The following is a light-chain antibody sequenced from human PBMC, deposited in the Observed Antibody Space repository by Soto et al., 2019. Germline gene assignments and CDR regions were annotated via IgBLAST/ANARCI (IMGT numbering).Light chain of an antibody. J-gene: IGKJ1*01. CDR3: QQSYSTPRT. CDR1: QDISNY. Sequence: DIQMTQSPPSLSASVGDRITITCQASQDISNYLNWYQQKPGKAPKVLIYDAFKLETGVPSRFSGSGSGTDFTLTISSLQPEDFATYYCQQSYSTPRTFGQGTKVDIK. V-gene: IGKV1-39*01. CDR2: DAF.